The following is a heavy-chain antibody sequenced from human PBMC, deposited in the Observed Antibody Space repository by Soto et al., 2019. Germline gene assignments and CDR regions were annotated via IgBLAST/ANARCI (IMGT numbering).Heavy chain of an antibody. J-gene: IGHJ4*02. CDR2: ISSSSSSTI. Sequence: GGSLRLSCAASGFTFSSYSMNWVRQAPGKGLEWVSYISSSSSSTIYYADSVKGRFTISRDNAKNSLYLQMNSLRAEDTAVYYCARAGRYCSGGSCYVTTVTTLNYFDYWGQGTLVTVSS. V-gene: IGHV3-48*01. CDR3: ARAGRYCSGGSCYVTTVTTLNYFDY. D-gene: IGHD2-15*01. CDR1: GFTFSSYS.